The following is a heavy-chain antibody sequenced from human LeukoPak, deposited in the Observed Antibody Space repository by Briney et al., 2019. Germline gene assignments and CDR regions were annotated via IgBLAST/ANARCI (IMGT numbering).Heavy chain of an antibody. CDR2: IYTSGST. V-gene: IGHV4-4*07. D-gene: IGHD4-11*01. CDR1: GYSISSGYY. Sequence: PSETLSLTCTVSGYSISSGYYWGWIRPPAGKGLEWIGRIYTSGSTNYNPSLKSRVTMSVDTSKNQFSLKLSSVTAADTAVYYCAGETTVTTWDYWGQGTLVTVSS. J-gene: IGHJ4*02. CDR3: AGETTVTTWDY.